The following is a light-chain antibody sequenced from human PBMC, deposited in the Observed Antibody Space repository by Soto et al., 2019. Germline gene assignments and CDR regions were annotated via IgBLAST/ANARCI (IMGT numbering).Light chain of an antibody. Sequence: DIHMTQSPSTLSASIGDRVTITCRASQNINSWLAWYQQKPGKVPKLLIYKASNLESGVPSRFSGSGSGTEFTLTISILQPDDFATYYCQQFHLYSTFGQGTKVDIK. CDR1: QNINSW. J-gene: IGKJ1*01. CDR3: QQFHLYST. CDR2: KAS. V-gene: IGKV1-5*03.